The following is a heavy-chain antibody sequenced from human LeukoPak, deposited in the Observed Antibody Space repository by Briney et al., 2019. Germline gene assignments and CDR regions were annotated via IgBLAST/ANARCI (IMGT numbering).Heavy chain of an antibody. D-gene: IGHD2-21*02. J-gene: IGHJ4*02. CDR1: GYSFTSFG. Sequence: GASVKVSCMASGYSFTSFGLSWVRQAPGQGPEWMGWISAASGSTNYAQKFQDRVTMTTDTSTTTVYMELRSLRSDDKAVYYCAKEQEGTAIGGVFDYWGQGTVVTVSS. CDR2: ISAASGST. CDR3: AKEQEGTAIGGVFDY. V-gene: IGHV1-18*01.